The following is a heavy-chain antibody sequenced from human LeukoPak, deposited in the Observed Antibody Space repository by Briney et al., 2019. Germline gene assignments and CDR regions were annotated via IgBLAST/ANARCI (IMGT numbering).Heavy chain of an antibody. CDR2: IMPIFGIA. V-gene: IGHV1-69*10. CDR1: GGTFSSYG. J-gene: IGHJ6*02. CDR3: ARDLVGDSPDYYYGMDV. Sequence: SVKVSCKASGGTFSSYGISWVRQAPGQGLGWMGGIMPIFGIANYAQKFQGRVTITADKSTSTAYMELSSLRSEDPAVYYCARDLVGDSPDYYYGMDVWGQGTTVTVSS. D-gene: IGHD4-17*01.